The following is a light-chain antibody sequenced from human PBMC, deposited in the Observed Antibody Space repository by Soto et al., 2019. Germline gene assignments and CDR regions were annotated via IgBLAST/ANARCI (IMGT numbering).Light chain of an antibody. Sequence: QSALTQPASVSGSPGQSITISCTGTSSDVGGHNYVSWYQQHPGKAPKLMIYEVSNRPSGVSNRFSGSKSDNTASLTISGLQTEDEADYYCSSYTSSSTYVFGTGTQLTVL. CDR1: SSDVGGHNY. CDR3: SSYTSSSTYV. CDR2: EVS. J-gene: IGLJ1*01. V-gene: IGLV2-14*01.